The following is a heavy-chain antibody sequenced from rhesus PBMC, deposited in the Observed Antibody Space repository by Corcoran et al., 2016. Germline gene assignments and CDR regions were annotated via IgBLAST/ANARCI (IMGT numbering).Heavy chain of an antibody. D-gene: IGHD4-29*01. CDR2: INRGGGST. Sequence: EVQLVETGGGLVQPGGSLKIYCAASGFTFSSYGMSWVRQALGKGLEWVSAINRGGGSTSSADTVKRQFTITRDYSKNTLSLQMNSLRAEDTAVYYCAKDGGGRSYTYVYYFDYWGQGVLVTVSS. CDR3: AKDGGGRSYTYVYYFDY. J-gene: IGHJ4*01. V-gene: IGHV3S5*01. CDR1: GFTFSSYG.